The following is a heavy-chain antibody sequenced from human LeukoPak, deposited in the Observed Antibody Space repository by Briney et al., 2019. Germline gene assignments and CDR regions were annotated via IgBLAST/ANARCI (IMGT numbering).Heavy chain of an antibody. CDR3: SAAGTRGYYFDY. CDR1: GYTLTELS. CDR2: FDPEDGET. V-gene: IGHV1-24*01. J-gene: IGHJ4*02. Sequence: ASVKVSCKVSGYTLTELSMHWVRQAPGKGLEWMGGFDPEDGETIYAQKFQGRVTMTEDTSTDTAYMELSSLRSEDTAVYYCSAAGTRGYYFDYWGQGTLVTVSS.